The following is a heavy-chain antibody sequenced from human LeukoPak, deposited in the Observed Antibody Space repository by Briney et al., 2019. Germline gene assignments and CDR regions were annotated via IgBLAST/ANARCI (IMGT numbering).Heavy chain of an antibody. J-gene: IGHJ4*02. D-gene: IGHD3-16*01. V-gene: IGHV1-2*02. CDR1: GYRFKDDY. CDR2: INPDSGWT. Sequence: GASVKVSFKTSGYRFKDDYMQWVRQAPGQGLEWMGWINPDSGWTNYAQTFQGRLTITRDTSISTAYLEVTRLPSDYPAVYYCAATSEAYTTNWNVWGQGTLVSVSS. CDR3: AATSEAYTTNWNV.